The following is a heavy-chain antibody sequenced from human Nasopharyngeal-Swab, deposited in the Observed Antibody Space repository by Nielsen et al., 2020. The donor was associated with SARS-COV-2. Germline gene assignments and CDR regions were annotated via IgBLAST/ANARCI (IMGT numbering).Heavy chain of an antibody. CDR1: GLTCDDYA. CDR2: ISWNSGSI. D-gene: IGHD3-22*01. V-gene: IGHV3-9*01. Sequence: GGSLRLSCAASGLTCDDYARHWVRQAPGKGLEWVSGISWNSGSIGYADSVKGRFTISRDNAKNSLYLQMNSLRAEDTALYYCASSINYDSSGYYDYWGQGTLVTVSS. CDR3: ASSINYDSSGYYDY. J-gene: IGHJ4*02.